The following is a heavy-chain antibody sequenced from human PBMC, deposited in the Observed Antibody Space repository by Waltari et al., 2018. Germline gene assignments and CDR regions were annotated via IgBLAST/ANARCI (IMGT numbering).Heavy chain of an antibody. CDR1: GITFRTFW. V-gene: IGHV3-7*01. CDR3: ARRYFDL. Sequence: EGQLVESGGGLVQPGGCLRLSCPASGITFRTFWMQWVRQAPGKGLEWVANIKQDGSKKFYADSVEGRFTISRDNARNSLYLQMSSLRVEDTAVYYCARRYFDLWGRGTLVTVSS. J-gene: IGHJ2*01. CDR2: IKQDGSKK.